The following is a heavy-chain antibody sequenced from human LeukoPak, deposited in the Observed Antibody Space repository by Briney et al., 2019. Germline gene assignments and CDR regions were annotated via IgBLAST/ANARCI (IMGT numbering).Heavy chain of an antibody. Sequence: PGTSLRLSCAASGFTFSRNAMHWVRQAPGKGLEWVAVTSYDGDNQYYADSVKGRFTISRDNSKNTLFLQMISLRAEDTAVYYCARGAEGIAATDSNFDYWGQGTVVTVSS. CDR1: GFTFSRNA. D-gene: IGHD6-13*01. V-gene: IGHV3-30*04. CDR3: ARGAEGIAATDSNFDY. J-gene: IGHJ4*02. CDR2: TSYDGDNQ.